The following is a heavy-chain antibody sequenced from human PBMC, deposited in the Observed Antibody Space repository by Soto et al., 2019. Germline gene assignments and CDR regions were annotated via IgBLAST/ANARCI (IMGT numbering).Heavy chain of an antibody. CDR1: GGSISNTNW. D-gene: IGHD6-13*01. V-gene: IGHV4-4*02. CDR3: ARVISSSWYGVSWYFDL. J-gene: IGHJ2*01. CDR2: IYHNGSP. Sequence: PSQPLPLTWVVSGGSISNTNWWTRVRQHPGKRLEWIGEIYHNGSPTYSPSLRGRATISVDKSNNQFSLKLNSVTAADTAVYYCARVISSSWYGVSWYFDLWGRGTLVTVSS.